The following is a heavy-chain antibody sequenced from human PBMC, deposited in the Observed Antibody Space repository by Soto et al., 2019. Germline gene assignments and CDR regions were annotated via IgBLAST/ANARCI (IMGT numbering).Heavy chain of an antibody. J-gene: IGHJ4*02. CDR1: GCTCNTYR. CDR3: ARDWHSSASKAPTFHFDY. Sequence: GGALRLSCAAAGCTCNTYRITWVRQAPGKGLEWVANINQDGSERYNVGSVKGRFTISRDNTKNSVYLQMNSLRAEDTAVYYCARDWHSSASKAPTFHFDYWGPGTLVTVSS. CDR2: INQDGSER. V-gene: IGHV3-7*05. D-gene: IGHD6-6*01.